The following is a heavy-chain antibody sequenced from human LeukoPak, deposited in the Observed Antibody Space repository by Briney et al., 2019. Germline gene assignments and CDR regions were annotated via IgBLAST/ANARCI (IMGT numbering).Heavy chain of an antibody. D-gene: IGHD3-10*01. V-gene: IGHV4-30-4*01. Sequence: PSETLSLTCTVSGGSISSGDYYGSWIRQPPGKGLEWIGYIYYSGSTYYNPSLKSRVTISVDTSKNQYSLKLSSVTAADTAVYYCARGTYGSGSYYNHWFDYWGQGTLVTVSS. CDR3: ARGTYGSGSYYNHWFDY. CDR2: IYYSGST. CDR1: GGSISSGDYY. J-gene: IGHJ4*02.